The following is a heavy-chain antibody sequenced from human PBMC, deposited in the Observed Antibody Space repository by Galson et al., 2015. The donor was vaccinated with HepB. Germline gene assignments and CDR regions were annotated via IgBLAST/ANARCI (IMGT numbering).Heavy chain of an antibody. V-gene: IGHV3-21*01. CDR2: ISSSSSYI. CDR3: ARDRSFGMDV. J-gene: IGHJ6*02. CDR1: GFTFSSYS. D-gene: IGHD3-16*01. Sequence: SLRLSCAASGFTFSSYSMNWVRQAPGKGLEWVSSISSSSSYIYYADSVRGRFTISRDNAKNSLYLQMNSLRAEDTAVYYCARDRSFGMDVWGQGTAVTVSS.